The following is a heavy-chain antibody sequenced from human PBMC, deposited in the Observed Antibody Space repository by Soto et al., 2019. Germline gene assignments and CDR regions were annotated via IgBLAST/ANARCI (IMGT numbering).Heavy chain of an antibody. V-gene: IGHV1-18*01. J-gene: IGHJ4*02. Sequence: QVQLVQSGVEVEKPGASVKVSCKASGYTFTSYGISWVRQAPGQGLEWMGWISAYKCNTNYAQKFQGRVTMTTDTSTSTAYMELRSLRSDDTAVYYCARDVPTVTTGGPDYWGQGTLVTVSS. CDR3: ARDVPTVTTGGPDY. CDR2: ISAYKCNT. D-gene: IGHD4-17*01. CDR1: GYTFTSYG.